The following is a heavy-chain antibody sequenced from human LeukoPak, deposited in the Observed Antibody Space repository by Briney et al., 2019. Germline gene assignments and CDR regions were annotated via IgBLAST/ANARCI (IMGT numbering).Heavy chain of an antibody. CDR3: ARAPASRDYYYYSYMDV. CDR2: TI. D-gene: IGHD5-24*01. Sequence: TIYYEDSMEGRFTNSRDNAKNPLYLQINRLSPHDTAVYYCARAPASRDYYYYSYMDVWGKGTTVSVSS. J-gene: IGHJ6*03. V-gene: IGHV3-48*03.